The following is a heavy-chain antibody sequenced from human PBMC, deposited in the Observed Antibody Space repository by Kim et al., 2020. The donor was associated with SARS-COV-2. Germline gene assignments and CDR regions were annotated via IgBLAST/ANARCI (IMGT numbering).Heavy chain of an antibody. D-gene: IGHD2-2*01. CDR2: ISAYNGNT. Sequence: ASVKVSCKASGYTFTSYGISWVRQAPGQGLEWMGWISAYNGNTNYAQKLQGRVTMTTDTSTSTAYMELRSLRSDDTAVYYCARDQFMGYRKYCSSTSCYQQQLPTTDYWGQGTLVTVSS. J-gene: IGHJ4*02. CDR3: ARDQFMGYRKYCSSTSCYQQQLPTTDY. CDR1: GYTFTSYG. V-gene: IGHV1-18*01.